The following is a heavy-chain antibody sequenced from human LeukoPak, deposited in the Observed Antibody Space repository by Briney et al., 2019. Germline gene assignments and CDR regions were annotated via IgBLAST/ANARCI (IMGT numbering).Heavy chain of an antibody. J-gene: IGHJ4*02. V-gene: IGHV4-39*01. Sequence: PSETLSLTCTVSSGSISSSDSYWGWIRQPPGKGLEWIGNIYFSGSTYYNPSLKSRVTISVDTSKNQFSLKLTSLTATDTAVYYCARLIYSNYGGVFDYWGQGTLVTVSS. CDR1: SGSISSSDSY. CDR2: IYFSGST. CDR3: ARLIYSNYGGVFDY. D-gene: IGHD4-11*01.